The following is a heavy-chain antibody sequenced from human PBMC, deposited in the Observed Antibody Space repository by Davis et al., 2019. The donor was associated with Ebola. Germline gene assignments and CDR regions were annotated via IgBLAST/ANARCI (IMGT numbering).Heavy chain of an antibody. J-gene: IGHJ6*02. D-gene: IGHD3-16*02. CDR1: GGSISSSNW. CDR3: ARVELGLSSRMDV. Sequence: SETLSLTCAVSGGSISSSNWWSWVRQPPGKGLEWIGEIYHSGSTNYNPSLKSRVTISVDKSKNQFSLQLNSVTPEDTAVYYCARVELGLSSRMDVWGQGTTVTVSS. CDR2: IYHSGST. V-gene: IGHV4-4*02.